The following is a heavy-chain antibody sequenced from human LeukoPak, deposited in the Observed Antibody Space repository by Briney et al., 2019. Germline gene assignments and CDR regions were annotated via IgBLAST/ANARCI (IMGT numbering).Heavy chain of an antibody. CDR3: ARLTYYDFWSGYYRNYFDY. Sequence: SETLSLTCTVSGGSISSHYWSWIRQPPGKGLEWIGYIYYSGSTNYNPSLKSRVTISVGTSKNQFSLKLSSVTAADTAVYYCARLTYYDFWSGYYRNYFDYWGQGTLVTVSS. CDR1: GGSISSHY. CDR2: IYYSGST. D-gene: IGHD3-3*01. J-gene: IGHJ4*02. V-gene: IGHV4-59*11.